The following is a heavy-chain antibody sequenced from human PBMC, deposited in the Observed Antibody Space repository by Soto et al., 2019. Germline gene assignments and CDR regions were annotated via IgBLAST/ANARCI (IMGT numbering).Heavy chain of an antibody. V-gene: IGHV1-18*01. J-gene: IGHJ6*02. CDR1: GYTFTSYG. CDR3: ARGGDDFWSGYSIYGMDV. Sequence: ASVKVSCKASGYTFTSYGISWVRQAPGQGLEWMGWISPYNGNTNYAQNLQGRVTVTTDTSTSTAYMELRSLRSDDTAVYYCARGGDDFWSGYSIYGMDVWGQGTTVTVSS. CDR2: ISPYNGNT. D-gene: IGHD3-3*01.